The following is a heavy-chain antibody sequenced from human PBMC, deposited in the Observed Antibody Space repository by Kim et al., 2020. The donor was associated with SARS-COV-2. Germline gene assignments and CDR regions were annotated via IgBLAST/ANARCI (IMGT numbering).Heavy chain of an antibody. CDR2: VGGDGGSR. CDR3: TCMFEH. J-gene: IGHJ4*02. CDR1: GFTFTNYW. V-gene: IGHV3-74*01. Sequence: GGSLRLSCAASGFTFTNYWIHWVRQIPGKGPVWVSSVGGDGGSRYYADSVKGRFTTSRDNANNMVYLQMNSLRADDTAMYYCTCMFEHWGQGALVPVSS.